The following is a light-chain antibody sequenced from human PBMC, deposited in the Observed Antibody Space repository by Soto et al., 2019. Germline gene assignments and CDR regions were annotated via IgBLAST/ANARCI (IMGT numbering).Light chain of an antibody. V-gene: IGLV7-43*01. CDR3: LLYYGGAQRV. CDR2: STS. J-gene: IGLJ1*01. CDR1: TGAVTSGYY. Sequence: QAVATQEPSLTVSPGGTVTVTCASSTGAVTSGYYPHLFQQRPGQAPRALMYSTSNKHSWTPARFSGSLLGGKAALTLSGVQPEDEAEYYCLLYYGGAQRVFGTGTKVTVL.